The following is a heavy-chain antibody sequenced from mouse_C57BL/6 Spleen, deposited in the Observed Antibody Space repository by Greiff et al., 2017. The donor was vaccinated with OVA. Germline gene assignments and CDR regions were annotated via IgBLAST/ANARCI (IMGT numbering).Heavy chain of an antibody. J-gene: IGHJ2*01. CDR1: GYAFSSYW. V-gene: IGHV1-82*01. D-gene: IGHD1-1*01. Sequence: VQLQQSGPELVKPGASVKISCKASGYAFSSYWMNWVKQRPGKGLEWIGRIYPGDGDTNYNGKFKGKATLTADKSSRTAYMQLSLLTAEDSAVYVCARYYYGSSPSFDYWGQGTTLTVSS. CDR2: IYPGDGDT. CDR3: ARYYYGSSPSFDY.